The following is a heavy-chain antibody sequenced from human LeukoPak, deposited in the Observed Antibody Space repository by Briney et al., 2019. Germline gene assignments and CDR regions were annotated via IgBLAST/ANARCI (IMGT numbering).Heavy chain of an antibody. D-gene: IGHD6-25*01. CDR3: ARGKYGYTSGWQIPDY. CDR1: GFTLSSYD. Sequence: GGSLRLSCAASGFTLSSYDMHWVRQVTGKGLEWVSSVGISGGTYYAGSVKGRFTISREDAKNSFYLQMNSLRAGDTAVYYCARGKYGYTSGWQIPDYWGQGTLVTVSS. V-gene: IGHV3-13*01. J-gene: IGHJ4*02. CDR2: VGISGGT.